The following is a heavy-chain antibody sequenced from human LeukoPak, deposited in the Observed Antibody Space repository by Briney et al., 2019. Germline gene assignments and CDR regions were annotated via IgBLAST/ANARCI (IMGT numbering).Heavy chain of an antibody. Sequence: SETLSLTCTVSDGSFTSGGYYWSWIRQPPGKGLEWMGYIYYTGSTHYNPSLKSRISMSVDTSKRQFSLNLMSVTGADTAIYYCARDKVTVTGNWFDSWGQGTLVAVSS. V-gene: IGHV4-31*03. CDR2: IYYTGST. CDR1: DGSFTSGGYY. CDR3: ARDKVTVTGNWFDS. J-gene: IGHJ5*01. D-gene: IGHD4-17*01.